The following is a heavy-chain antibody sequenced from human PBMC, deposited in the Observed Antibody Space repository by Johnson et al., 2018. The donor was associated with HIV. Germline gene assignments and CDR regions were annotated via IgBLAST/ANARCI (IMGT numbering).Heavy chain of an antibody. CDR3: AREGGSWYGDAFDI. D-gene: IGHD6-13*01. CDR1: GFTVSDNY. V-gene: IGHV3-66*01. CDR2: IYSGDNT. Sequence: MQLVESGGGLVQPGGSLRVSCAASGFTVSDNYMSWVRQAPGKGLEWVSVIYSGDNTYYADSVKGRFTIYRDNSKNTLYLQMNNLRSEDTAVYYCAREGGSWYGDAFDIWGQGTLVTVSS. J-gene: IGHJ3*02.